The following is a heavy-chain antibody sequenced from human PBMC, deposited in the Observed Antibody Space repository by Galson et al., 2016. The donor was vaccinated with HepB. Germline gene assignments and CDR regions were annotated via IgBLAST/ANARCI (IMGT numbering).Heavy chain of an antibody. Sequence: SVKVSCKASGYTFTSYGISWVRQAPGQGLEWMGWISDHNGKTIYAQKLQGRATMTTDTSTNTAYMELRSLRSDDTAVYYCARGKIDYWGQGTLVTVSS. CDR3: ARGKIDY. CDR1: GYTFTSYG. J-gene: IGHJ4*02. V-gene: IGHV1-18*01. CDR2: ISDHNGKT.